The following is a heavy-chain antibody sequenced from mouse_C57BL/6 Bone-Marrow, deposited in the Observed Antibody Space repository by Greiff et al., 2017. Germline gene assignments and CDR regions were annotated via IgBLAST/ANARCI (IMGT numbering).Heavy chain of an antibody. J-gene: IGHJ2*01. CDR2: ISNGGGST. V-gene: IGHV5-12*01. CDR3: ARQGGTVVSVDD. D-gene: IGHD1-1*01. Sequence: EVQLQESGGGLVQPGGSLKLSCAASGFTFSDYYMYWVRQTPEKRLEWVAYISNGGGSTYYPDTVKGRFTISRDNAKNTLYLQMSRLKSEDTAMYYCARQGGTVVSVDDWGQGTTLTVSS. CDR1: GFTFSDYY.